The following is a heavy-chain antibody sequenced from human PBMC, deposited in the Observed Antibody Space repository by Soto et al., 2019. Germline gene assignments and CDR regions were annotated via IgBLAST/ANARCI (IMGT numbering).Heavy chain of an antibody. V-gene: IGHV4-59*08. Sequence: SYTLSITSTASSGSISSYYCSWIRQPPGKRLEWIEYIYYSGSTNYNPSLKSRVTISVDTSKNQFSLKLSSVTAADTAVFYCSILLIADNMNYYYYFMAVWGKGTTVPVSS. D-gene: IGHD3-22*01. CDR1: SGSISSYY. J-gene: IGHJ6*03. CDR2: IYYSGST. CDR3: SILLIADNMNYYYYFMAV.